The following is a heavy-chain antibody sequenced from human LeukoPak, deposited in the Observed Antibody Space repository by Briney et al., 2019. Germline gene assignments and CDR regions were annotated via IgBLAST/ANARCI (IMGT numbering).Heavy chain of an antibody. CDR2: IFYSGST. V-gene: IGHV4-59*11. CDR1: GGSITGHY. CDR3: ARGRVDVDY. D-gene: IGHD3/OR15-3a*01. J-gene: IGHJ4*02. Sequence: SETLSLTCTVSGGSITGHYWSWIRQPPGKGLVWIGYIFYSGSTSYNPSLKSRVIISIDTSKKQFSLKLSSVTAADTAVYYCARGRVDVDYWGQGTLVTVSS.